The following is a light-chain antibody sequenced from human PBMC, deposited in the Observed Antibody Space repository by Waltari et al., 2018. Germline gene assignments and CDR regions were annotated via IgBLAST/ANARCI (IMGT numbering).Light chain of an antibody. CDR1: QSIGSS. J-gene: IGKJ1*01. CDR2: YAS. Sequence: EILLTQSPAFQSVTPKEKFTITCRASQSIGSSLHWYQQKPDQSPKLLIKYASQSFSGVPSRFSGSGSGTDFTLTINSLEAEDAATYYCHQSRSLPWTFGQGTKVEIK. CDR3: HQSRSLPWT. V-gene: IGKV6-21*01.